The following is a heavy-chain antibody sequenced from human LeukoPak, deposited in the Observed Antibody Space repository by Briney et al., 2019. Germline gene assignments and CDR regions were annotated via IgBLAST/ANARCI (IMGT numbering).Heavy chain of an antibody. Sequence: PSETLSLTCTVSGGSISSYYWSWIQQPPGKGLEWIGYIYYSGSTNYNPSLKSRVTISVDTSKNQFSLKLSSVTAADTAVYYCARGSLTSSGWYYDYYYYYYGMDVWGQGTTVTVSS. J-gene: IGHJ6*02. V-gene: IGHV4-59*08. CDR2: IYYSGST. D-gene: IGHD6-19*01. CDR1: GGSISSYY. CDR3: ARGSLTSSGWYYDYYYYYYGMDV.